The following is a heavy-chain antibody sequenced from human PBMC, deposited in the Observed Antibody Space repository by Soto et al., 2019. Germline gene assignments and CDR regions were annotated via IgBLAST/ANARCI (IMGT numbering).Heavy chain of an antibody. V-gene: IGHV4-30-2*01. D-gene: IGHD2-2*01. CDR1: GGSISSGGYF. Sequence: PSETLSLTSAVSGGSISSGGYFWSWIRQARGKGLEWIGYIYHSGSTYYNPSLKSRVTISVDRSKTQFSLKLSSVTAADTAVYYCARVPDRWGQGTLVTVSS. CDR3: ARVPDR. J-gene: IGHJ5*02. CDR2: IYHSGST.